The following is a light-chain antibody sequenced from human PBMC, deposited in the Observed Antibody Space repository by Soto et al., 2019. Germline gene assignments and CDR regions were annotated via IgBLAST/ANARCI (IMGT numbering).Light chain of an antibody. CDR3: QQRNVWPTIT. CDR1: QSVRTS. V-gene: IGKV3-11*01. J-gene: IGKJ5*01. Sequence: VLIQSPATMSLSPGERATLSCRASQSVRTSLAWYQHKPGQAPRLVIYDASLRANGVPARFGGTGPGTDFTLTINSLEPEDFAVYYCQQRNVWPTITFCQGTRLEIK. CDR2: DAS.